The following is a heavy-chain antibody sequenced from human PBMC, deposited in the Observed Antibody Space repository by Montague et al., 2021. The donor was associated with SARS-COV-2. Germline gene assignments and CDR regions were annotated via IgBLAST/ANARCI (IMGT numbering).Heavy chain of an antibody. CDR1: GFTVSSNY. CDR3: ARDAGGNFPTSFDY. D-gene: IGHD4-23*01. Sequence: SLRLSCAASGFTVSSNYMSWARQAPGKGLEWVSVIYSGGSTYYADSVKGRFTISRDNSKNTLYLQMNSLRAEDTAVYYCARDAGGNFPTSFDYWGQGTLVTVSS. J-gene: IGHJ4*02. V-gene: IGHV3-53*01. CDR2: IYSGGST.